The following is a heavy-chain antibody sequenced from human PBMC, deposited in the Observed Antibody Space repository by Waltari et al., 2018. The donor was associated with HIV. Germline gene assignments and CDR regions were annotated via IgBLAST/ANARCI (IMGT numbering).Heavy chain of an antibody. D-gene: IGHD3-22*01. CDR2: IKSKADGGTT. CDR3: TTDEFYYGNSGYFDY. J-gene: IGHJ4*02. V-gene: IGHV3-15*05. Sequence: EVQLVASGGDLVKPGGCLRLSCAASGFTFSKAWMSWVRQAPGKGPEWVGRIKSKADGGTTDYAAPVKGRFTISRDDSKNTLYLQMNSLRFEDTAVYYCTTDEFYYGNSGYFDYWGQGTLVTVSS. CDR1: GFTFSKAW.